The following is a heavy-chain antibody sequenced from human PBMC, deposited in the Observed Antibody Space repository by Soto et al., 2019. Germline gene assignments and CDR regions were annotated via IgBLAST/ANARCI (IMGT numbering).Heavy chain of an antibody. D-gene: IGHD4-17*01. Sequence: QVQLVQSGAEVRKPGASVKVSCKASGYTFTNYGITWVRQASGQGLEWMGWINTYNGNTNYTQKVQDRVTLTTDTSTNTAYMELRSLRSDDTAVYYCARVWVETMTILHYYYGMDVWGQGTTVTVSS. J-gene: IGHJ6*02. V-gene: IGHV1-18*01. CDR3: ARVWVETMTILHYYYGMDV. CDR1: GYTFTNYG. CDR2: INTYNGNT.